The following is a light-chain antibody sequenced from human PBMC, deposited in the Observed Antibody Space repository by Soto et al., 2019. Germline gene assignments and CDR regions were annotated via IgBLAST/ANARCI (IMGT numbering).Light chain of an antibody. V-gene: IGKV3-11*01. CDR3: QQHSHWPPWT. J-gene: IGKJ1*01. CDR2: GAS. Sequence: EVVLTQSPATLSLSPGERATLSCRASENVRTFVDWYQQKPGQAPRLLIYGASNRATGIPARFSGSGSGTDFTLTISDLEPEDFAVYYCQQHSHWPPWTFGQGTRVKLQ. CDR1: ENVRTF.